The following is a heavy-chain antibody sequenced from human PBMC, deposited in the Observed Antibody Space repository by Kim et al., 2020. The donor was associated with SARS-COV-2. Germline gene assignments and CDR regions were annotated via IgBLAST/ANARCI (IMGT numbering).Heavy chain of an antibody. CDR1: GIIFSSYG. CDR3: TKDQDHWNDGGGVDF. CDR2: IGYDGSNK. J-gene: IGHJ4*02. V-gene: IGHV3-33*06. Sequence: GGSLRLSCAASGIIFSSYGMHWVRQAPGKGLEWVAVIGYDGSNKYYADSVKGRFTISRDNSKNTVHLQMNSLRAEDTAVYYCTKDQDHWNDGGGVDFWGQGTLVTVSS. D-gene: IGHD1-1*01.